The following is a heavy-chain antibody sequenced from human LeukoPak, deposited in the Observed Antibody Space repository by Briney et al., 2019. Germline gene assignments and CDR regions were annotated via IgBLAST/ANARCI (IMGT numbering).Heavy chain of an antibody. D-gene: IGHD2-2*01. CDR2: IYYSGST. CDR3: ARGYCSSTSCSFGY. CDR1: GGSITSYY. J-gene: IGHJ4*02. V-gene: IGHV4-59*08. Sequence: SETLSLTCTVSGGSITSYYWSWIRQPPGKGLEWIGYIYYSGSTYYNPSLKSRVTISVDTSKNQFSLKLSSVTAADTAVYYCARGYCSSTSCSFGYWGQGTLVTVSS.